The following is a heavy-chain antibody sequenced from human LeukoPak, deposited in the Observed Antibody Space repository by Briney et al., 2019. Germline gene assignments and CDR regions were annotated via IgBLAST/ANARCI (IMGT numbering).Heavy chain of an antibody. CDR1: GGSISSDY. D-gene: IGHD3-22*01. CDR2: IYYRGST. Sequence: SETLSLTCTVSGGSISSDYWSWIRQPPGKGLEWIGYIYYRGSTNYNPSLKSRVTISVDTSKNQFSLKLSSVTAADTAVYYCARLSDYSSGHYYSDYWGQGTLVTVSS. J-gene: IGHJ4*02. V-gene: IGHV4-59*01. CDR3: ARLSDYSSGHYYSDY.